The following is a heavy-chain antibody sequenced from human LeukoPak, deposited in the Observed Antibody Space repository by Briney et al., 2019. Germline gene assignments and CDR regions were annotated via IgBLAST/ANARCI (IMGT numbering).Heavy chain of an antibody. CDR3: ARIGVHYYGSGTYYNALSGWFDP. Sequence: GGSLRLSCAASGITFSTSGMHWVRQAPGKGLEWVAFIWSDGSNKYHADSVKGRFTISRDNSKDTLYLQMNSLRAEDTAVYYCARIGVHYYGSGTYYNALSGWFDPWGQGTLVTVSS. CDR1: GITFSTSG. CDR2: IWSDGSNK. V-gene: IGHV3-33*01. D-gene: IGHD3-10*01. J-gene: IGHJ5*02.